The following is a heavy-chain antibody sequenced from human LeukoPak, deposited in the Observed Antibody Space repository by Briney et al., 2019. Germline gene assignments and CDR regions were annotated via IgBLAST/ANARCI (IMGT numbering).Heavy chain of an antibody. CDR3: FRDDGPGT. D-gene: IGHD3-10*01. Sequence: GGSLRLSCAASGFTLSTYWMSWVRQAPGKGPEWVANIKEDGSEAYYMDSVRGRFTISRDNAETSLHLQMDSLRAEDTAVYYCFRDDGPGTWGQGTLVTVSS. J-gene: IGHJ5*02. CDR1: GFTLSTYW. CDR2: IKEDGSEA. V-gene: IGHV3-7*01.